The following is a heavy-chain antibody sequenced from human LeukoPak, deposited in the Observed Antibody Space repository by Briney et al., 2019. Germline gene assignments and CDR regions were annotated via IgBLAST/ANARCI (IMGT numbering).Heavy chain of an antibody. CDR1: GGSVSNNNW. D-gene: IGHD3-22*01. V-gene: IGHV4-4*02. CDR3: VKGTYSSPYYNSHRGPYWSFDL. CDR2: IFHSGNT. Sequence: SETLSLTCAVSGGSVSNNNWWAWVRQSPGKGLEWIGEIFHSGNTNYNPSLKGRVSMSVDKSKNRFSLNLTSVTAADTAVYYCVKGTYSSPYYNSHRGPYWSFDLWGRGTLVTVSS. J-gene: IGHJ2*01.